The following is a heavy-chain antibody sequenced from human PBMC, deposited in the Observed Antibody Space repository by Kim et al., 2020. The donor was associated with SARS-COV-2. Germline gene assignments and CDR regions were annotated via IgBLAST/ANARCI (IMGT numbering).Heavy chain of an antibody. CDR1: GFTFSSYW. CDR3: ARDLSALTDAFDI. Sequence: GGSLRLSCAASGFTFSSYWMSWVRQAPGKGLEWVANIKQDGSEKYYVDSVKGRFTISRDNAKNSLYLQMNSLRAEDTAVYYCARDLSALTDAFDIWGQGTMVTVSS. D-gene: IGHD1-26*01. J-gene: IGHJ3*02. V-gene: IGHV3-7*03. CDR2: IKQDGSEK.